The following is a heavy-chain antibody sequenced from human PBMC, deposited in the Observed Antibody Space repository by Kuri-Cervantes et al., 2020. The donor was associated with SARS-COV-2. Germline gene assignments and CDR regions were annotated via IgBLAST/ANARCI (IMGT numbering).Heavy chain of an antibody. D-gene: IGHD6-6*01. CDR3: ARDVAARSYYYGMDV. J-gene: IGHJ6*02. CDR2: IYYSGST. V-gene: IGHV4-39*07. CDR1: GCSISSSSYY. Sequence: SCTVSGCSISSSSYYWGWIRQPPGKWLEWIGSIYYSGSTNYNPPLKSRVTISVDTSKNQFSLKLSSVTAADTAVYYCARDVAARSYYYGMDVWGQGTTVTVSS.